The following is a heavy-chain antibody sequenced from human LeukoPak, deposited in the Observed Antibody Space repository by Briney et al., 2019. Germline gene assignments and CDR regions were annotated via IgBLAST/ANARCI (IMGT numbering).Heavy chain of an antibody. V-gene: IGHV3-9*01. Sequence: GGSLRLSCAASGFTFDDYAMHWVRQAPGKGLEWVSGISWNSGGIGYADSVKGRFTIFRDNDKNFLYLKMNSLGVEDTALYYCAKVRGRRASYYYYALDVWGQGTTVTVSS. CDR1: GFTFDDYA. D-gene: IGHD3-10*01. CDR2: ISWNSGGI. J-gene: IGHJ6*02. CDR3: AKVRGRRASYYYYALDV.